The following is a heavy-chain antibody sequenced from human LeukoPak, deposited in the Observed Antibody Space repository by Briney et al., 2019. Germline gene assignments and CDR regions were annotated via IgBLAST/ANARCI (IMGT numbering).Heavy chain of an antibody. J-gene: IGHJ3*02. V-gene: IGHV4-39*07. Sequence: SETLSLTCTVSGGSISSSSYYWGWIRQPPGKGLEWIGSIYYSGSTYYNPSLKSRVTISVDTSKNQYSLKLSSVTAADTAVYYCARDPSPFYGSGSSGAFDIWGQGTMVTVSS. D-gene: IGHD3-10*01. CDR3: ARDPSPFYGSGSSGAFDI. CDR1: GGSISSSSYY. CDR2: IYYSGST.